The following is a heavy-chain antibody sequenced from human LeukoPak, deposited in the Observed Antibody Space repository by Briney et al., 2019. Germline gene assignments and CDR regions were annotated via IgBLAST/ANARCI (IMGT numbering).Heavy chain of an antibody. CDR2: IYISGST. D-gene: IGHD3-16*01. CDR1: GVSINTYY. V-gene: IGHV4-4*07. J-gene: IGHJ5*02. CDR3: ATKPAYTPYNWFDP. Sequence: SETLSLTCTVSGVSINTYYWSWIRQPAGKGLEWIGRIYISGSTNYNPSLKSRVTMSLDTSKNQLSLKLSSVTAADTAVYYCATKPAYTPYNWFDPWGQGTLVTVSS.